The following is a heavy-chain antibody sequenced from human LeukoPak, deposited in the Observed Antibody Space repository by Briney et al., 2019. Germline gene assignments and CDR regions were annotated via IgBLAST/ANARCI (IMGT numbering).Heavy chain of an antibody. CDR3: ARDDPHYYDSSGYPHY. Sequence: SETLSLTCTVPGGSISSYYWSWIRQPAGKGLEWIGRIYTSGSTNYNPSLKSRVTLSVDTSKNQFSLKLSSVTAADAAVYYCARDDPHYYDSSGYPHYWGQGTLVTVSS. V-gene: IGHV4-4*07. CDR1: GGSISSYY. CDR2: IYTSGST. J-gene: IGHJ4*02. D-gene: IGHD3-22*01.